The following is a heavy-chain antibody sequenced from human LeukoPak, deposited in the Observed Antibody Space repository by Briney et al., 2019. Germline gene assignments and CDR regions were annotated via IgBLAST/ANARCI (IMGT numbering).Heavy chain of an antibody. CDR2: IIPILGIA. D-gene: IGHD4-17*01. V-gene: IGHV1-69*04. CDR1: GGTFSSYA. CDR3: ARLNDYGGNSGYYYYGMDV. J-gene: IGHJ6*02. Sequence: ASVKVSCKASGGTFSSYAISWVRQAPGQGLEWMGRIIPILGIANYAQRFQGRVTITADKSTSTAYMELSSLRSEDTAVYYCARLNDYGGNSGYYYYGMDVWGQGTTVTVSS.